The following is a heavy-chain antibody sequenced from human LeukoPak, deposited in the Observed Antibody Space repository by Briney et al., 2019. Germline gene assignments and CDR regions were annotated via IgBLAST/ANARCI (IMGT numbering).Heavy chain of an antibody. CDR2: ISYTGST. D-gene: IGHD3-10*01. CDR1: GGSISSSPYY. CDR3: AKTAKYYYGSETYYFFEY. J-gene: IGHJ4*02. Sequence: NPSETLSLTCTVSGGSISSSPYYWSWIRQHPGNGLEWIVYISYTGSTTYNSSLKSRVTISLDTSQNQFSLKLTSVTPADTAVYYCAKTAKYYYGSETYYFFEYWGQGTLVTVSS. V-gene: IGHV4-61*01.